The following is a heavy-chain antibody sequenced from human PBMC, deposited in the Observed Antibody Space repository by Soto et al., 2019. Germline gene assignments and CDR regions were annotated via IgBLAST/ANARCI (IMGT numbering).Heavy chain of an antibody. CDR2: ISGSGGST. J-gene: IGHJ5*02. CDR3: AKDLRATGTPNWFDP. V-gene: IGHV3-23*01. D-gene: IGHD1-1*01. Sequence: GGSLRLSCAASGFTFSSYAMSWVRQAPGKGLEWVSAISGSGGSTYYADSVKGRFTISRDNSKNTLYLQMNSLRAEDTAVYYCAKDLRATGTPNWFDPWGQGTLVTVSS. CDR1: GFTFSSYA.